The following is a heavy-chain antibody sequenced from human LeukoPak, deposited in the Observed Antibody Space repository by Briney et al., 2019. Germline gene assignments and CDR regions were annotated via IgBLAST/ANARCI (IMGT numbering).Heavy chain of an antibody. CDR3: ARDLGAAAPY. D-gene: IGHD6-13*01. CDR1: GFTFSSYA. CDR2: ISYDGSSK. J-gene: IGHJ4*02. Sequence: SGGSLRLSCAASGFTFSSYAMHWVRQAPGKGLEWVAVISYDGSSKYYADSVKGRFTISRDNSKNTLYLQMNSLRAEDTAVYYCARDLGAAAPYWGQGTLVTVSS. V-gene: IGHV3-30-3*01.